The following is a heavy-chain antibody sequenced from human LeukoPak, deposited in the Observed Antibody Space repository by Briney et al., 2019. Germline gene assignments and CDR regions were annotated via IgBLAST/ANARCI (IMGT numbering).Heavy chain of an antibody. D-gene: IGHD4-17*01. CDR1: GFTFSSYG. Sequence: GGSLRLSCAASGFTFSSYGMHWVRQAPGKGLEWVAVISYDGSNKYYADSVKGRFTISRDNSKNTLYLQMNSLRAEDTAVYYCAKESIYADYAPPFDYWGQGTLVTVSS. J-gene: IGHJ4*02. V-gene: IGHV3-30*18. CDR3: AKESIYADYAPPFDY. CDR2: ISYDGSNK.